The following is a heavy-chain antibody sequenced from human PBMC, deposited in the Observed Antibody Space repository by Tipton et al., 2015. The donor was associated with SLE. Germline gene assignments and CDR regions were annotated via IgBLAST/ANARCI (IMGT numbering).Heavy chain of an antibody. CDR2: ISHSETT. CDR1: GGSISSHY. J-gene: IGHJ4*02. Sequence: TLSLTCTVSGGSISSHYWSWIRQAPGKGLEWIGYISHSETTNYNPSLKSRVTISVDTSKNQFSLKLRSVTAADTAVYYCAGAWQGYCSGGTCYVLDYWGQGTLVTVSS. CDR3: AGAWQGYCSGGTCYVLDY. D-gene: IGHD2-15*01. V-gene: IGHV4-59*11.